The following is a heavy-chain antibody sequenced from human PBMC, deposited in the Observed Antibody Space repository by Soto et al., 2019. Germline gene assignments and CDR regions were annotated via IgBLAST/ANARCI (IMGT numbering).Heavy chain of an antibody. V-gene: IGHV1-18*01. CDR3: ARTPSKFDWFHSWLDP. J-gene: IGHJ5*02. D-gene: IGHD3-9*01. Sequence: ASVKVSCKASGYTFTSYGISWVRQAPGQGLEWMGWISAHNGNTNYAQKLQGRVTMTTDTSASTAYMELRSLRSDDTAVYYCARTPSKFDWFHSWLDPWGQGTLVTVSS. CDR1: GYTFTSYG. CDR2: ISAHNGNT.